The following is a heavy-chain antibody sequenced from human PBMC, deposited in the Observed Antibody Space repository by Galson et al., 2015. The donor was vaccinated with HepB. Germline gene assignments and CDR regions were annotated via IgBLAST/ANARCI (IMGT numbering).Heavy chain of an antibody. V-gene: IGHV4-4*02. CDR1: GDSISSHYW. D-gene: IGHD3-10*01. CDR2: IYHTGGT. J-gene: IGHJ4*02. Sequence: ETLSLTCAVSGDSISSHYWWTWVRQSPGKGLEWIGEIYHTGGTNYNPSLKSRVTIFMDKSKNQFSLRLTSVTAADTAVYYCARDLGITMVRGGNYWGRGTLVTVSS. CDR3: ARDLGITMVRGGNY.